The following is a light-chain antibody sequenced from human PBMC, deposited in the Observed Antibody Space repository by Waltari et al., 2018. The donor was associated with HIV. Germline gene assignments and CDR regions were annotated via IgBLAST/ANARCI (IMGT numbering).Light chain of an antibody. Sequence: ETVMTQSPATLSVSPGERAPLPRRASQSVDDHLAWYQHKPGQAPRLLIYGASTRATGIPARFSGSGSGTDFTLTINSLQSEDFAVYYCQQYNNWPPAYTFGQGTKLEIK. CDR3: QQYNNWPPAYT. CDR2: GAS. J-gene: IGKJ2*01. V-gene: IGKV3-15*01. CDR1: QSVDDH.